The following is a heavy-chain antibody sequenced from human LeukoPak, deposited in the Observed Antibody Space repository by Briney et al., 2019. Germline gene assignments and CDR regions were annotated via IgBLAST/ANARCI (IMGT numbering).Heavy chain of an antibody. CDR1: GFTFSNYA. Sequence: GGSLRLSCAASGFTFSNYAMHWVRQAPGKGLEWVSSVSSSSSYIYYADSVKGRFTISRDNAKNSLYLQMNSLRAEDTAVYYCARLPGYYYGSGSYFTDWGQGTLVTVSS. D-gene: IGHD3-10*01. CDR3: ARLPGYYYGSGSYFTD. V-gene: IGHV3-21*01. CDR2: VSSSSSYI. J-gene: IGHJ4*02.